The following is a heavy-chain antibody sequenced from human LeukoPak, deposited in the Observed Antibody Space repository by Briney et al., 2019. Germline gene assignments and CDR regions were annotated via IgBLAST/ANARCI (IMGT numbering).Heavy chain of an antibody. CDR1: GGSFSGYY. CDR3: ARSHCYYYDSSGCRTYYYYYYMDV. D-gene: IGHD3-22*01. CDR2: INHSGST. J-gene: IGHJ6*03. Sequence: PSETLSLTCAVYGGSFSGYYWSWIRQPPGKGLEWIGEINHSGSTNYNPSLKSRVTISVDTSKNQFSLKLSSVTAADTAVYYCARSHCYYYDSSGCRTYYYYYYMDVWGKGTTVTVSS. V-gene: IGHV4-34*01.